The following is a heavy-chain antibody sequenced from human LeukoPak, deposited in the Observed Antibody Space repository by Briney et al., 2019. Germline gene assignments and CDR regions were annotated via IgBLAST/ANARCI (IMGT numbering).Heavy chain of an antibody. CDR2: ISSSGRTI. Sequence: PGGSLRLSCAASGFTFSDYGMNWVRQTPGKGLEWISSISSSGRTIYYADSVKGRFIISRDNAKNLLFLQVSSLRDDDTAVYYCAKSRSGWFWGYFDYWGQGTLVTVSS. V-gene: IGHV3-48*02. CDR3: AKSRSGWFWGYFDY. CDR1: GFTFSDYG. J-gene: IGHJ4*02. D-gene: IGHD6-19*01.